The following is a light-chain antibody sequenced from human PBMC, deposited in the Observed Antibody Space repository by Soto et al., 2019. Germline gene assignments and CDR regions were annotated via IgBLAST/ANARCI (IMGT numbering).Light chain of an antibody. V-gene: IGLV2-14*01. J-gene: IGLJ1*01. CDR3: SSYTSASTLCV. Sequence: QSVLTQPASVSGSPGEWITISCPGTSSDVGGFNYVSWYQQHPGKAPKLMIYDVNNRPSGVSYRFSGSKSGNTAPLTISGLLAEDEADYYCSSYTSASTLCVFGTGTKVTVL. CDR1: SSDVGGFNY. CDR2: DVN.